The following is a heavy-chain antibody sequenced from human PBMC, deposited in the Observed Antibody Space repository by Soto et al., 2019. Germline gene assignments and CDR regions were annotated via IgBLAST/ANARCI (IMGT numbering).Heavy chain of an antibody. J-gene: IGHJ6*02. CDR3: AKGHSDSFGNYDYFGMDV. CDR1: GFTFINYG. Sequence: LLLESGGGLVQPGGSLRLSCAASGFTFINYGMSWVRQAPGKGLEWIGVITGAGGSTYNAESVKGRFTISRDNSKKTVYLQLDSLRVEDTAVYYCAKGHSDSFGNYDYFGMDVWGQGTTVTVSS. D-gene: IGHD4-4*01. CDR2: ITGAGGST. V-gene: IGHV3-23*01.